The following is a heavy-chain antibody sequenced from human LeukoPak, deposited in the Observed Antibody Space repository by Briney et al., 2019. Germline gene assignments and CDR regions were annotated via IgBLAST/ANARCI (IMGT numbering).Heavy chain of an antibody. J-gene: IGHJ4*02. V-gene: IGHV1-8*01. Sequence: ASVKVSCKASGYTLTSYDINWVRQATGQGLEWMGWMNPNSGNTGYAQKFQGRVTMTRDTSIGTAYMELSRLRSDDTAVYYCARFLPVPDYWGQGTLATVSS. CDR1: GYTLTSYD. CDR3: ARFLPVPDY. CDR2: MNPNSGNT.